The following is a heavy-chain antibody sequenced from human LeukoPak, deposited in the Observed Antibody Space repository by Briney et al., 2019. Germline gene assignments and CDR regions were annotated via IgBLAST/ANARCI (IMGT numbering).Heavy chain of an antibody. CDR2: IYTSGST. CDR1: GGSISSSSYY. V-gene: IGHV4-61*02. D-gene: IGHD6-13*01. J-gene: IGHJ4*02. CDR3: ARGEDPGIAAAYFDY. Sequence: PSETLSLTCTVSGGSISSSSYYWGWIRQPAGKGLEWIGRIYTSGSTNYNPSLKSRVTISVDTSKNQFSLKLSSVTAADTAVYYCARGEDPGIAAAYFDYWGQGTLVTVSS.